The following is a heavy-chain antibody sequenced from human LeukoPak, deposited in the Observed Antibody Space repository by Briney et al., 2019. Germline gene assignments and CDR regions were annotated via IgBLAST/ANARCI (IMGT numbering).Heavy chain of an antibody. CDR1: GFTFSSYA. J-gene: IGHJ6*02. CDR3: AKGLASVPYYYYGMDV. CDR2: ISGSGGST. Sequence: QAGGSLRLSCAASGFTFSSYAMSWVRQAPGKGLEWVSAISGSGGSTYYADSVKGRFTISRDNSKNTLYLQMNSLRAEDTAVYYCAKGLASVPYYYYGMDVWGQGTTVTVSS. V-gene: IGHV3-23*01.